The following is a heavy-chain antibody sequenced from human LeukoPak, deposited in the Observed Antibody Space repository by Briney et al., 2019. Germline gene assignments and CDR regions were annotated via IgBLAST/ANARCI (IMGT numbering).Heavy chain of an antibody. J-gene: IGHJ6*02. D-gene: IGHD6-6*01. CDR1: GGSFSGYY. CDR3: ARAGKSSSSYYYYDGMDV. CDR2: INHSGST. Sequence: SETLSLTCAVFGGSFSGYYWSWIRQPPGKGLEWIGEINHSGSTNYNPSLKSRVTISVDTFKNQFSLKLSSVTAADTAVYYCARAGKSSSSYYYYDGMDVWGQGTTVTVSS. V-gene: IGHV4-34*01.